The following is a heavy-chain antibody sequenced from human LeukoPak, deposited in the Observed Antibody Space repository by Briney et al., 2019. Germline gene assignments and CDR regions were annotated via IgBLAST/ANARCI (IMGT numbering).Heavy chain of an antibody. CDR3: ARRRGVAVDY. CDR1: GGSISSSSYY. CDR2: IYYSGST. D-gene: IGHD2-21*01. J-gene: IGHJ4*02. V-gene: IGHV4-39*01. Sequence: PSETLSLTCTVSGGSISSSSYYWGWIRQPPGKGLEWIGSIYYSGSTYYNPSLKSRVTTSVDTSKNQFSLKLSSVTAADTAVYYCARRRGVAVDYWGQGTLVTVSS.